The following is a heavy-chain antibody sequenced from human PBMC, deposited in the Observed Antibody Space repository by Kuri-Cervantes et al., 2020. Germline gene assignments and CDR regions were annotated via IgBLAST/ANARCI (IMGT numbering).Heavy chain of an antibody. J-gene: IGHJ6*02. V-gene: IGHV3-7*01. Sequence: GESLKISCAASGFTFSSYAMHWVRQAPGKGLEWVANIKQDGSEKYYVDSVKGRFTISRDNAKNSLYLQMNSLRAEDTAVYYCAREETDSSSWYYYYYGMDVWGQGTTVTVSS. CDR1: GFTFSSYA. CDR3: AREETDSSSWYYYYYGMDV. CDR2: IKQDGSEK. D-gene: IGHD6-13*01.